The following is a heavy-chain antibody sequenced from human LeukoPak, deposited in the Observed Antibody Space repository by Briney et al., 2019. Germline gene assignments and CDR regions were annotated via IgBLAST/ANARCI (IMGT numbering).Heavy chain of an antibody. D-gene: IGHD4-17*01. CDR3: AREDPQTTVPEGMDV. Sequence: PSETLFLTRTVSGGSISNYYWSWIRQPPGKGLEWIGYIYYSGTTNYNPSLKSRVTISVDTSKNQFSLKLSSVTGADTAVYYCAREDPQTTVPEGMDVWGQGTTVTVSS. V-gene: IGHV4-59*01. CDR1: GGSISNYY. J-gene: IGHJ6*02. CDR2: IYYSGTT.